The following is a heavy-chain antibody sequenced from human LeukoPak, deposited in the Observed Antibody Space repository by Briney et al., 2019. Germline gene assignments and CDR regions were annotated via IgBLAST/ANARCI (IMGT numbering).Heavy chain of an antibody. Sequence: ASVKVSCKASGGTFSSYAISWVRQAPGQGLEWMGRIIPIFGIANYAQKFQGRVTITADKSTSTAYMELSSLRSEDTAVYYCASRYCSSTSCYDYYYGMDVWGKGTTVTVSS. V-gene: IGHV1-69*04. CDR1: GGTFSSYA. CDR3: ASRYCSSTSCYDYYYGMDV. J-gene: IGHJ6*04. D-gene: IGHD2-2*01. CDR2: IIPIFGIA.